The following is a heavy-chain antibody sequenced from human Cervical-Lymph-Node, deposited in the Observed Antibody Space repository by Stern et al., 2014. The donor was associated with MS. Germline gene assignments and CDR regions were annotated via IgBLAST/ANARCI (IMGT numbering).Heavy chain of an antibody. CDR3: ASKPTNGPAPFDY. Sequence: QVQLVQSGAEVRKPGASVKVSCKASGYTFTTHSVHWVRQAPGQRLEWMGWIDAGDGNTRYSQELQGRVTITRDTSASTAYMELNSLTSEDTAIYYCASKPTNGPAPFDYWGQGTLVTVSS. V-gene: IGHV1-3*01. D-gene: IGHD2-8*01. CDR2: IDAGDGNT. CDR1: GYTFTTHS. J-gene: IGHJ4*02.